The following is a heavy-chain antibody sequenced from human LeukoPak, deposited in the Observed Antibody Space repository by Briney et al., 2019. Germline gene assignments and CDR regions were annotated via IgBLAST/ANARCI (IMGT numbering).Heavy chain of an antibody. CDR1: GVIISSYA. V-gene: IGHV3-23*01. J-gene: IGHJ5*02. D-gene: IGHD2/OR15-2a*01. Sequence: PGGSLRLSCAASGVIISSYAMSWVRQAPGKGLEWVSAIYCRGDNTYYADFVKGRFTISRDNSKSTVYLQMTSLRIEERAVYYCAKDRVSPGFNWFDPWGQGTLVTVSS. CDR2: IYCRGDNT. CDR3: AKDRVSPGFNWFDP.